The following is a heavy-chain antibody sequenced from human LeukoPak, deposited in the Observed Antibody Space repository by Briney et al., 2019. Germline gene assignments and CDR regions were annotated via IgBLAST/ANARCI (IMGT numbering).Heavy chain of an antibody. CDR2: ICHSGGA. V-gene: IGHV4-30-2*01. D-gene: IGHD6-13*01. Sequence: SQTLSLTCAVSGDSITSGGSSWSWIRQPLGNGLDWIGYICHSGGAYYNPSLKSRVTISLDRSKNQFSLKLNSVTAADTAVYYCARDFIAQSPIPAYWGQGTLVSVSS. CDR1: GDSITSGGSS. J-gene: IGHJ4*02. CDR3: ARDFIAQSPIPAY.